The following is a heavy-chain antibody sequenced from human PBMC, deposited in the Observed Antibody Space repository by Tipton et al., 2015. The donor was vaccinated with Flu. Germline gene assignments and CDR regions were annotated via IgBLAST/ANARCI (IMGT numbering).Heavy chain of an antibody. V-gene: IGHV4-59*01. J-gene: IGHJ5*02. CDR2: IYYSGST. D-gene: IGHD3-10*01. CDR1: GGSISSYY. Sequence: TLSLTCTVSGGSISSYYWSWIRQPPGKGLEWIGYIYYSGSTNYNPSLKSRVTISVDTSKNQFSLKLSSVTAADTAVYYCARTYYYGSGSYYNPWGQGTLVTVSS. CDR3: ARTYYYGSGSYYNP.